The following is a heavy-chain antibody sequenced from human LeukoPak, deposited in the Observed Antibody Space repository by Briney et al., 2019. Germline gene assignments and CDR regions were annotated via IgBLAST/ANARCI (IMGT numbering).Heavy chain of an antibody. Sequence: GGSLRLSCAASGFTFSSYEMNWVRQAPGKGLEWVSYTSSSSTTTYYADSVKGRFTISRDNAKNSLYLQMNSLRSEDTAVYYCARGSDSGGYYYGDFDYWGQGTLVTVSS. V-gene: IGHV3-48*03. J-gene: IGHJ4*02. CDR2: TSSSSTTT. CDR3: ARGSDSGGYYYGDFDY. CDR1: GFTFSSYE. D-gene: IGHD3-22*01.